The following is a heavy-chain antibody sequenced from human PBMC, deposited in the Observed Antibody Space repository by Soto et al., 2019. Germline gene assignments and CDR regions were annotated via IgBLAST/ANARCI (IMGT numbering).Heavy chain of an antibody. J-gene: IGHJ4*02. V-gene: IGHV4-39*01. D-gene: IGHD1-1*01. CDR1: GAPISGNDYF. Sequence: SETLSLTCSVSGAPISGNDYFWAWIRQPPGRGLEFIASMHASGGTYHASSLKSRATMSLDTSKDQFSLKLPSVTAADTGTYYRSGIVEGASQHSDVDHWGQGTLVTVSS. CDR3: SGIVEGASQHSDVDH. CDR2: MHASGGT.